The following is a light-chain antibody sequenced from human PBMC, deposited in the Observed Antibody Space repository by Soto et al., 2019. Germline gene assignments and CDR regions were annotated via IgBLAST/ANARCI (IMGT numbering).Light chain of an antibody. J-gene: IGLJ3*02. CDR1: NRDIGAYNL. CDR2: EVR. CDR3: SSYTTTSTLL. V-gene: IGLV2-14*01. Sequence: QSVLTQPASVSGSLGQSITISCTGSNRDIGAYNLVSWYQQYPDTAPKPIIYEVRNRPSGVSYRFTGSRSGNTASLTISALQADDESTFYCSSYTTTSTLLFGGGTKLTVL.